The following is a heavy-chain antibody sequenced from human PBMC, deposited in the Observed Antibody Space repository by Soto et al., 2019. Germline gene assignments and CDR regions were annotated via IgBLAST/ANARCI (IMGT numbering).Heavy chain of an antibody. Sequence: GGSLRLSCAASGFSFSDYVMHWVRQAPGKGLEWVAVMWYHGRKKYYVDSVKGRFTISRDNAKNSLYLQMNSLRAEDTAVYYCARARGYRIAARLDAFDIWGQGTMVTVSS. J-gene: IGHJ3*02. CDR1: GFSFSDYV. D-gene: IGHD6-6*01. V-gene: IGHV3-33*01. CDR2: MWYHGRKK. CDR3: ARARGYRIAARLDAFDI.